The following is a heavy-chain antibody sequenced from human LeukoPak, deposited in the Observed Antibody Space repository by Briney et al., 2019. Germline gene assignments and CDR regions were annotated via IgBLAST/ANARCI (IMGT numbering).Heavy chain of an antibody. J-gene: IGHJ4*02. CDR1: GFTFNNYA. D-gene: IGHD3-10*01. CDR2: INANGDST. Sequence: GGSLRLSCAASGFTFNNYAMTWVRQAPGKGLEWVSAINANGDSTYYADSVKGRFTISRDNSKNTLYLQMNSLRAEDTAVYYCAKRYFGNYYLDYWGQGTLVTVSS. V-gene: IGHV3-23*01. CDR3: AKRYFGNYYLDY.